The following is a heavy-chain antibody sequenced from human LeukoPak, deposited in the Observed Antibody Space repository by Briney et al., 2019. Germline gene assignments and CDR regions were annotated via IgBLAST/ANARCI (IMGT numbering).Heavy chain of an antibody. J-gene: IGHJ4*02. D-gene: IGHD3-3*01. CDR2: INPSGGST. CDR3: ALILEWPKSFDY. Sequence: ASVKVSCKASGYTFTSYYMHWVRQAPGQGLEWMGIINPSGGSTSYAQRFQGRVTMTRDTSTSTVYMELSSLRSEDTAVYYCALILEWPKSFDYWGQGTLVTVPS. V-gene: IGHV1-46*01. CDR1: GYTFTSYY.